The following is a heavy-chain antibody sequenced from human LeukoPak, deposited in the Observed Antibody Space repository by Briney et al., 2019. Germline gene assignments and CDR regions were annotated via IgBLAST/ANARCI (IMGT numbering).Heavy chain of an antibody. V-gene: IGHV1-2*06. Sequence: ASVKVSCKASGCTFTGYDMHWVRQAPGQGLEWMGRINPNSGGTNNAQKFQGRVTMTRDTSISTAYMELSRLRSDDTAVYYCARSRLAGDIVVVQNQYYFDYWGQGTLVTVSS. CDR1: GCTFTGYD. J-gene: IGHJ4*02. CDR2: INPNSGGT. CDR3: ARSRLAGDIVVVQNQYYFDY. D-gene: IGHD2-2*01.